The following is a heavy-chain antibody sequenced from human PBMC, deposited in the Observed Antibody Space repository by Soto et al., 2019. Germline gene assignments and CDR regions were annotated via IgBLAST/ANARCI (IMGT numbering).Heavy chain of an antibody. D-gene: IGHD4-4*01. CDR2: IWYDGSNK. CDR3: ARVSRLQNENFDY. CDR1: GFTFSSYG. J-gene: IGHJ4*02. Sequence: QVQLVESGGGVVQPGRSLRLSCAASGFTFSSYGMHWVRQAPGKGLEWVAVIWYDGSNKYYADSVKVRFTISRDNSKNTLYLQMNNLRAEDTAVYYCARVSRLQNENFDYWGQGTLVTVSS. V-gene: IGHV3-33*01.